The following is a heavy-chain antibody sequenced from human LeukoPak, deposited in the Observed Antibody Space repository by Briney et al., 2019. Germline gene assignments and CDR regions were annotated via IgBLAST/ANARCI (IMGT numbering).Heavy chain of an antibody. J-gene: IGHJ4*02. Sequence: GGSLRLYCAASGFTFSSYEMNWVRQAPGKGLEWVSYISSSGSTIYYVDSVKGRFTISRDNAKNSLYLQMNSLRAEDTAVYYCARAGYCTNGVCRGDFDYWGQGTLVTVSS. CDR1: GFTFSSYE. V-gene: IGHV3-48*03. CDR3: ARAGYCTNGVCRGDFDY. D-gene: IGHD2-8*01. CDR2: ISSSGSTI.